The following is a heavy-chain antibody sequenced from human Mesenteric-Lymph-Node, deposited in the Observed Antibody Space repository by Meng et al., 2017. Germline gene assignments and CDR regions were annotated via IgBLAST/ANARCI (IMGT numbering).Heavy chain of an antibody. CDR2: ISGGST. D-gene: IGHD3-10*01. CDR3: KARITKVRGVIVGMDV. CDR1: GFTVSSNE. V-gene: IGHV3-38-3*01. J-gene: IGHJ6*02. Sequence: GESLKISCAASGFTVSSNEMSWVRQAPGKGLEWVSSISGGSTYYADSRKGRFTISRDNSKNTLHLQMNSLRAEDTAVYYCKARITKVRGVIVGMDVWGQGTTVTVSS.